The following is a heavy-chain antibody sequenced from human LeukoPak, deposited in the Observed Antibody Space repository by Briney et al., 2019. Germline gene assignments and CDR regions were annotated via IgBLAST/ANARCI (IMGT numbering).Heavy chain of an antibody. V-gene: IGHV3-23*01. CDR1: GFTFSSYA. CDR2: ISSSGGST. D-gene: IGHD6-19*01. Sequence: GGSLRLSCAASGFTFSSYAMSWVRQAPGKGLEWVSAISSSGGSTYYADSVKGRFTISRDNSKNTLYLQMNSLRAEDTAVYYCAKDSSGWFSNWFDPWGQGTLVTVSS. CDR3: AKDSSGWFSNWFDP. J-gene: IGHJ5*02.